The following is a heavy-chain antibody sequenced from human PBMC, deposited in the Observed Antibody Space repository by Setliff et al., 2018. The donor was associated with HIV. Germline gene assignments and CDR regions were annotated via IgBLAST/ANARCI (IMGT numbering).Heavy chain of an antibody. Sequence: GGSLRLSCAASGFTFSTYGMHWVRQAPDKGLEWVSLISYDGSNKYYADSVKGRFSISRDNPKNTVYLQMNSLRAEDTALYYCAKIPHTGDSAYDVWGQGTMVTVSS. J-gene: IGHJ3*01. CDR3: AKIPHTGDSAYDV. D-gene: IGHD7-27*01. CDR2: ISYDGSNK. V-gene: IGHV3-30*18. CDR1: GFTFSTYG.